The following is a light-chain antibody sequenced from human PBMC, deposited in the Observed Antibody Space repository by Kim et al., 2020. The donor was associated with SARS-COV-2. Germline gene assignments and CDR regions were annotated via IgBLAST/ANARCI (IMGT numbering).Light chain of an antibody. CDR1: QSVSSSY. J-gene: IGKJ4*01. CDR2: GAS. Sequence: SPGERATLTCRASQSVSSSYLAWYQQKLGQAPKILIYGASSRATGIPDRFSGSGSGTDFTLTISRLEPEDFAVYYCQQYGSSPLTFGGGTKVDIK. V-gene: IGKV3-20*01. CDR3: QQYGSSPLT.